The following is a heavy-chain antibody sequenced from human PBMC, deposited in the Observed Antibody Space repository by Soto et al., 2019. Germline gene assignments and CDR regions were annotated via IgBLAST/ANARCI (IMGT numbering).Heavy chain of an antibody. J-gene: IGHJ6*02. CDR3: ARDLWGYCGTDCYPLDV. Sequence: QVQLQESGPGLVKPSETLSLTCTVSGGSISRYYWSWIRQPPGKGLEWIGYMYNTGSTVYNPSFMSRVTISVDTSKKQFSLKLNSVTAADTAVYYCARDLWGYCGTDCYPLDVWGQGTTVTVSS. CDR2: MYNTGST. CDR1: GGSISRYY. V-gene: IGHV4-59*01. D-gene: IGHD2-21*02.